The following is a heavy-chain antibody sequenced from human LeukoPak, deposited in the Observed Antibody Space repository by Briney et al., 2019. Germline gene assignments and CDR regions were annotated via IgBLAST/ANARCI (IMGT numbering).Heavy chain of an antibody. Sequence: SETLSLTCTVSGGSISSYYWSWLRQPPGKGLEWIGYIYTSGSTNYNPSLKSRVTISVDTSKNQFSLKLSSVTAADTAVYYCARQLRYNWILFDYWGQGTLVTVSS. CDR3: ARQLRYNWILFDY. CDR1: GGSISSYY. J-gene: IGHJ4*02. D-gene: IGHD1-20*01. CDR2: IYTSGST. V-gene: IGHV4-4*09.